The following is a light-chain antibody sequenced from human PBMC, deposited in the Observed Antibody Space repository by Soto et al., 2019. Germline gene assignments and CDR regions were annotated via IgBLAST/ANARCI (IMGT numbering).Light chain of an antibody. J-gene: IGKJ1*01. CDR2: GAS. V-gene: IGKV3-15*01. Sequence: ETVMTQSPATLSVSPGESATLSCRASQSVSIHLAWYQQKPGQAPRLLVYGASTRATGIPARFSGSGSGTEFTLTISSLQSEDFAVYYCQQYNNWPKTFGQGTKVDIK. CDR3: QQYNNWPKT. CDR1: QSVSIH.